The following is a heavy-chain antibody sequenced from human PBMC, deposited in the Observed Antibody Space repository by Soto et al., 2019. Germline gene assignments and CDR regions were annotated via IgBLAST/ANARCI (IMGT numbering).Heavy chain of an antibody. Sequence: SETLSLTCTVSGASIRSRNYFWGWIRQPPGKGLEFVGSIHSSGGTYYNPSLKSRVTVSVDLSNSHFSLSLKSLTATDTAVYYCGRLAEAATGHTDFDFWGQGTLVTVSS. V-gene: IGHV4-39*02. CDR1: GASIRSRNYF. J-gene: IGHJ4*02. CDR2: IHSSGGT. CDR3: GRLAEAATGHTDFDF. D-gene: IGHD2-15*01.